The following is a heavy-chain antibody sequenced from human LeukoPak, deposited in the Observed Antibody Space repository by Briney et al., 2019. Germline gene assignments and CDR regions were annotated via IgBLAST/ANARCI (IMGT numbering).Heavy chain of an antibody. CDR1: GFTFSSYA. D-gene: IGHD4-17*01. J-gene: IGHJ4*02. V-gene: IGHV3-30-3*01. CDR2: ISYDGSNK. Sequence: GGSLRLSCAASGFTFSSYAMHWVRQAPGKGLEWVAVISYDGSNKYYADSVKGRFTISRDNSKNTLYLQMNSLRAEDTAVYYCARDVRVYGDGFLDYWGQGTLVTVSS. CDR3: ARDVRVYGDGFLDY.